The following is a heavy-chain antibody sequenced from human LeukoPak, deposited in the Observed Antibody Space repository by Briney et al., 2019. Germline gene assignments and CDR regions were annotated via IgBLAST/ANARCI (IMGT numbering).Heavy chain of an antibody. CDR3: ASSSSGWYYFDY. D-gene: IGHD6-19*01. Sequence: SQTLSLAGTVSGGSISSHYCSWNRPLPRKGLGWIGYIYYSGSTNYNPSLKSRVTISVDTSRNQFSLKVSSVTAADTAVYYCASSSSGWYYFDYWGQGTLVTVSS. V-gene: IGHV4-59*11. CDR2: IYYSGST. J-gene: IGHJ4*02. CDR1: GGSISSHY.